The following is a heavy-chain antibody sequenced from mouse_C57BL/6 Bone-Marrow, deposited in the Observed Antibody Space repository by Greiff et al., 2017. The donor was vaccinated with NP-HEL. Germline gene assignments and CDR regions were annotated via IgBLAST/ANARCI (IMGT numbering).Heavy chain of an antibody. CDR3: ARGGLYYGYDGAWFAY. CDR2: IYPRSGNT. CDR1: GYTFTSYG. V-gene: IGHV1-81*01. D-gene: IGHD2-2*01. J-gene: IGHJ3*01. Sequence: QVQLQQSGAELARPGASVKLSCKASGYTFTSYGISWVKQRTGQGLEWIGEIYPRSGNTYYNEEFKGKATLTADKSSSTAYMELRSLTSEDSAVYFCARGGLYYGYDGAWFAYWGQGTLVTVSA.